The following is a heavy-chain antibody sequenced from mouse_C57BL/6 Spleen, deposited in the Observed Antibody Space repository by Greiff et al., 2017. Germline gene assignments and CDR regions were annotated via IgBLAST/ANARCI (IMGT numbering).Heavy chain of an antibody. CDR3: AYDGSNWYFDV. D-gene: IGHD1-1*01. Sequence: VQLKESGAELVKPGASVKLSCTASGFNIKDYYMHWVKQRTEQGLEWIGRIDPEDGETKYAPKFQGKATITADTSSNTAYLQHSSLTSEDAAVDYYAYDGSNWYFDVWGTGTTVTVSS. CDR1: GFNIKDYY. V-gene: IGHV14-2*01. CDR2: IDPEDGET. J-gene: IGHJ1*03.